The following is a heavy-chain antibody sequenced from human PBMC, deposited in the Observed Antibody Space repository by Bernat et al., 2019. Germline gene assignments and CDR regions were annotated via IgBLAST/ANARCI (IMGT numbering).Heavy chain of an antibody. V-gene: IGHV3-30-3*01. Sequence: QVQLVESGGGVVQPGRSLRLSCAASGFTFSSYAMHWVRQAPDKGLEWVAVISYDGSNKYYADSVKGRFTISRDNSKNTLYLQMNSLRAEDTAVYYCARDMVRGVIIWYYYYGMDVWGQGTTVTVSS. D-gene: IGHD3-10*01. CDR3: ARDMVRGVIIWYYYYGMDV. CDR1: GFTFSSYA. J-gene: IGHJ6*02. CDR2: ISYDGSNK.